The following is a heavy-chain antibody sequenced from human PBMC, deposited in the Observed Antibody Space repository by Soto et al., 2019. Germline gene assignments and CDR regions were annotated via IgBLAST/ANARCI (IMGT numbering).Heavy chain of an antibody. D-gene: IGHD2-21*01. J-gene: IGHJ6*02. V-gene: IGHV1-69*13. CDR3: ARGSMPVIKPTSGKRGGYYYYYGTDV. CDR1: GGTFSSYA. CDR2: IIPIFGTA. Sequence: SLKVSCKASGGTFSSYAISWVRQAPGQGLEWMGGIIPIFGTANYAQKFQGRVTITADESTSTAYMELSSLRSEDTAVYYCARGSMPVIKPTSGKRGGYYYYYGTDVWGQ.